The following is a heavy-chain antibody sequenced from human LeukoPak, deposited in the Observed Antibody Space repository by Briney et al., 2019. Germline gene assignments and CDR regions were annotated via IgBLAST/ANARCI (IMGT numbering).Heavy chain of an antibody. CDR2: INHSGST. Sequence: SETLSLTCAVFGGSFSGYYWIWIGQPPGKGLEDIGEINHSGSTNYNPSLKSRVTISVDTSKNVFALNLTSVTAADPAMYYCARARFKQVPPIGDWGQGSLVIVSS. D-gene: IGHD3-16*01. CDR3: ARARFKQVPPIGD. CDR1: GGSFSGYY. J-gene: IGHJ4*02. V-gene: IGHV4-34*01.